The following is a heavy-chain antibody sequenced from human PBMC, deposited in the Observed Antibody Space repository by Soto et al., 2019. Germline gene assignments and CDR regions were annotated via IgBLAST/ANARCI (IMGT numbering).Heavy chain of an antibody. CDR2: IIPIFGTA. CDR3: ARDGDSYVRMGPTKYYYYGMDV. CDR1: GGTFSSYA. V-gene: IGHV1-69*12. Sequence: QVQLVQSGAEVKKPGSSVKVSCKASGGTFSSYAISWVRQAPGQGLEWMGGIIPIFGTANYAQKFQGRVTITADESTSTAYMELSSLRSEDTAVYYCARDGDSYVRMGPTKYYYYGMDVWGQGTTVTVSS. D-gene: IGHD5-18*01. J-gene: IGHJ6*02.